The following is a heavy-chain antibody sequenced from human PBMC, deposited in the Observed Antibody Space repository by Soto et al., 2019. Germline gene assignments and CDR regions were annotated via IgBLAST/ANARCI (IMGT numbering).Heavy chain of an antibody. Sequence: PSETLSLTCTASTDSSSSTNSYWGWIRQPPGKGLQWIGSSSYNGGTFYNPSLKGRVVISFDTSKKQSSLQVTSVTAADTAVYFCARHRIEVVWRGFDFWGQGSPVTVSS. CDR1: TDSSSSTNSY. J-gene: IGHJ4*02. V-gene: IGHV4-39*01. D-gene: IGHD3-10*01. CDR3: ARHRIEVVWRGFDF. CDR2: SSYNGGT.